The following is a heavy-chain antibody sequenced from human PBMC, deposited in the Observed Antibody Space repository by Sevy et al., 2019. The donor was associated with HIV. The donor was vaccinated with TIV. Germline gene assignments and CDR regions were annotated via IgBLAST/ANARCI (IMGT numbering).Heavy chain of an antibody. V-gene: IGHV3-33*08. CDR3: ARGGGYCGGDCYSIDY. CDR2: IWYDGTIK. J-gene: IGHJ4*02. CDR1: GFTFSSYV. Sequence: GGSLRLSCAASGFTFSSYVMHWVRQAPGKGLEWVALIWYDGTIKYYADSVKDRFTISSDNSKDTLFLQMNSLTPEDTAVYYCARGGGYCGGDCYSIDYWGQGALVTVSS. D-gene: IGHD2-21*02.